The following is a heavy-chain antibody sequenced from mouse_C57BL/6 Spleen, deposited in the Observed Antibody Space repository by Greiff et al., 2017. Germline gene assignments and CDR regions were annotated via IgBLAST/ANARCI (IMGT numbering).Heavy chain of an antibody. CDR1: GYAFTNYL. Sequence: QVQLQQSGAELVRPGTSVTVSCKASGYAFTNYLIEWVQQRPGQGLEWIGVINPGSGGTNYNEKFKGKATLTADKSSSTAYMQLSSLTSEDSAVYFCARSRYYGSSPFAYWGQGTLVTVSA. J-gene: IGHJ3*01. V-gene: IGHV1-54*01. D-gene: IGHD1-1*01. CDR2: INPGSGGT. CDR3: ARSRYYGSSPFAY.